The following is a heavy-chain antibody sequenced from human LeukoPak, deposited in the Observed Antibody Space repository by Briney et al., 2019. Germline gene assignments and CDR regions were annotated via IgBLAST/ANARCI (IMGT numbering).Heavy chain of an antibody. D-gene: IGHD1-26*01. Sequence: SETLSLTCTVSGGSISSYYWSWIRQPAGKGLEWIGRIYTSGSTNYNPSLKSRVTMSVDTSKNQFSLKLRSVTAADTAIYYCARASYHSHYYYMDVWGKGTTVTVSS. V-gene: IGHV4-4*07. CDR3: ARASYHSHYYYMDV. CDR1: GGSISSYY. J-gene: IGHJ6*03. CDR2: IYTSGST.